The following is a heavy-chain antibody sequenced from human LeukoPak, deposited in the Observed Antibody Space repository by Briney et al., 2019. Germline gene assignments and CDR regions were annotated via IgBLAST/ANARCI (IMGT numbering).Heavy chain of an antibody. CDR3: ARDFVISLGITWFDP. Sequence: SETLSLTCTVSGGSISSGSYYWSWIRQPAGKGLEWIGRIYTSGSTNYNPSLKSRVTILVDTSKNQFSLKLSSVTAADTAVYYCARDFVISLGITWFDPWGQGTLVTGSS. V-gene: IGHV4-61*02. D-gene: IGHD3-16*02. CDR1: GGSISSGSYY. J-gene: IGHJ5*02. CDR2: IYTSGST.